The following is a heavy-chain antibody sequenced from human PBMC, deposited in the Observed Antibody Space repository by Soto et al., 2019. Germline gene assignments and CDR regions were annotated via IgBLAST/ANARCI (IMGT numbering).Heavy chain of an antibody. V-gene: IGHV4-59*01. CDR1: GDSISSYY. Sequence: ETLSLTCSVSGDSISSYYWSWIGQPPGKGLEWIGHIYYSGSTNYNPSFKSRVTISVDTPKNQFSLKLTSVTAADTAVYYCARGVATIGPWGQGTLVTVSS. J-gene: IGHJ5*02. CDR3: ARGVATIGP. CDR2: IYYSGST. D-gene: IGHD5-12*01.